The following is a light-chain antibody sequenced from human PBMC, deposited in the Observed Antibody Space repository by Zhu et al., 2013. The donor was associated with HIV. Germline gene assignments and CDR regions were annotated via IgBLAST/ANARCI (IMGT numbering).Light chain of an antibody. CDR2: DAS. Sequence: DIQMTQSPSSLSASVGDRVTITCRASQSISSYLNWYQQRPGKAPKLLIYDASSLQSGVSSRFSGSGSGTEFTLTVSSLQPDDFATYYCQQYHRDSTFGQGTKVDVK. CDR3: QQYHRDST. J-gene: IGKJ1*01. V-gene: IGKV1-5*01. CDR1: QSISSY.